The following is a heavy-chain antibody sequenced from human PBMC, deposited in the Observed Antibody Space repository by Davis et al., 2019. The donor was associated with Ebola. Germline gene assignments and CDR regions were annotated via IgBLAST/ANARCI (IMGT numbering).Heavy chain of an antibody. CDR1: GGSISSSSYY. Sequence: MPSETLSLTCTVSGGSISSSSYYWGWIRQPPGKGLEWIGSIYYSGSTYYNPSLKSRVTISVDTSKNQFSLKLSSMSAADTAVYYCARQLYTSSSADWFDPWGRGTLVTVSS. V-gene: IGHV4-39*01. CDR2: IYYSGST. CDR3: ARQLYTSSSADWFDP. D-gene: IGHD6-6*01. J-gene: IGHJ5*02.